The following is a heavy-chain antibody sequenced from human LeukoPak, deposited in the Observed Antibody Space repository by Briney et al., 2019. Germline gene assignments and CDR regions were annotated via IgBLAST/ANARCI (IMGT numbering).Heavy chain of an antibody. CDR1: GYSFTSYW. CDR2: NYPGDSDT. Sequence: GESLKISCQGSGYSFTSYWIGWVRQMPGKGLEWMGSNYPGDSDTRYSPSFQGQVTISADKSISTAYLQLSGLKASDTAMYFCARHQAMITSFDYGMDVWGQGTTVTVSS. V-gene: IGHV5-51*01. J-gene: IGHJ6*02. D-gene: IGHD3-16*01. CDR3: ARHQAMITSFDYGMDV.